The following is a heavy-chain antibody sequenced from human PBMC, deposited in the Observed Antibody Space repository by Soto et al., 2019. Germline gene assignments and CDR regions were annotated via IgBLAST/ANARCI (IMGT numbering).Heavy chain of an antibody. J-gene: IGHJ4*02. D-gene: IGHD6-6*01. V-gene: IGHV3-30-3*01. CDR1: GFTFSNYA. CDR2: ISYDGSNK. Sequence: PGGSLRLSCVVSGFTFSNYAMSWVRQAPGKGLEWVAVISYDGSNKYYADSVKGRFTISRDNSKNTLYLQMNSLRAEDTAVYYCARERRPGKQLVLLSYWGQGTLVTVSS. CDR3: ARERRPGKQLVLLSY.